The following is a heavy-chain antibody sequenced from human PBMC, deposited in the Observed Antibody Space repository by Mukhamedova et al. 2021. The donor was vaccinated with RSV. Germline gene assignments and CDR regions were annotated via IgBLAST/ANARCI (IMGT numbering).Heavy chain of an antibody. J-gene: IGHJ6*02. V-gene: IGHV3-30-3*01. Sequence: GSSGINAEYMGGRFTISRDNSKNTLYLQMNSLRAEDTAVYYCARDNYGMDVWSQGTTVTVSS. CDR2: GSSG. CDR3: ARDNYGMDV.